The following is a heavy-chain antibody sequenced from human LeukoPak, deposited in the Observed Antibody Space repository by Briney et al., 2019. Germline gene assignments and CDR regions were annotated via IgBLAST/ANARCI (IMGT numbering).Heavy chain of an antibody. J-gene: IGHJ6*03. V-gene: IGHV1-46*01. CDR3: ARASAAASPYYYYYYMDV. CDR2: INPSGGST. D-gene: IGHD6-13*01. CDR1: GYTLTNYY. Sequence: ASVKVSCKASGYTLTNYYIHWLRQAPGQGLEWMGIINPSGGSTTYAQKFQGRLTMTRDMSTSTVYMELSSLRSEDTAVYYCARASAAASPYYYYYYMDVWGKGTTVTISS.